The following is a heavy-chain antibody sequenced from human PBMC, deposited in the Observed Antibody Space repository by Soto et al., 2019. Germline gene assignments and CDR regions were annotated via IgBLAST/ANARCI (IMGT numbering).Heavy chain of an antibody. Sequence: PGESLKISCKGSGYSFTSYWIGWVRQMPGKGLEWMGIIYPGDSDTRYSPSFQGQVTISADKSISTAYLQWSSLKASDTAMYYCARSRATIAAHPRYYFDYWGQGTLVTVSS. J-gene: IGHJ4*02. CDR1: GYSFTSYW. CDR2: IYPGDSDT. D-gene: IGHD6-6*01. V-gene: IGHV5-51*01. CDR3: ARSRATIAAHPRYYFDY.